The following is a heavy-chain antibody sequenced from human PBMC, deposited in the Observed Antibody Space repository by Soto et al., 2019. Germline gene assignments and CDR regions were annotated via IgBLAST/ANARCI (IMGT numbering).Heavy chain of an antibody. CDR1: GVSISSGNW. CDR2: IFHDGTA. V-gene: IGHV4-4*02. J-gene: IGHJ4*01. CDR3: ARLVYDTRLNYMYFEF. D-gene: IGHD3-10*01. Sequence: SETLSLTCAVSGVSISSGNWWTWVRQSPQRGLEYIGEIFHDGTANYYPSFERRVAISVDTSKNQFSLKLTSVTAADTAIYFCARLVYDTRLNYMYFEFWGPGTLVTVSS.